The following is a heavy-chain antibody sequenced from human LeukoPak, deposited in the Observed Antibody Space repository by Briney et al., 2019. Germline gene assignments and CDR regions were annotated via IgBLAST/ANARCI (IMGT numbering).Heavy chain of an antibody. Sequence: GGSLRLSCAASGFTFSDYYMSWIRQAPGKGLEWVSYISSSGSTIYYADSVKGRFTISRDNAKNSLYLQMNSLRAEDTAVYYCARDRPYSSSWYLTGYYYYYGMDVWGQGTTVTVSS. D-gene: IGHD6-13*01. CDR1: GFTFSDYY. J-gene: IGHJ6*02. CDR3: ARDRPYSSSWYLTGYYYYYGMDV. V-gene: IGHV3-11*01. CDR2: ISSSGSTI.